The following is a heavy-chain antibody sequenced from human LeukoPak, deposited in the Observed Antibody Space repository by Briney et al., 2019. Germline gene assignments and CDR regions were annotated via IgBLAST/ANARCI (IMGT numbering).Heavy chain of an antibody. J-gene: IGHJ3*02. CDR1: GGSISSYY. CDR3: ARDRSHQLLYWDDAFDI. CDR2: IYTSGST. V-gene: IGHV4-4*07. Sequence: SEILSLTCTVSGGSISSYYWSWIRQPAGKGLEWIGRIYTSGSTNYNPSLKSRVTMSVDTSKNQFSLKLSSVTAADTAVYYCARDRSHQLLYWDDAFDIWGQGTMVTVSS. D-gene: IGHD2-2*02.